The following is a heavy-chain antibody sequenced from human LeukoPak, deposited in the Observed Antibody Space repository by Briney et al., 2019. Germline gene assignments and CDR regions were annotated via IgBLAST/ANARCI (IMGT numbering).Heavy chain of an antibody. D-gene: IGHD5-12*01. CDR2: INHSGST. V-gene: IGHV4-34*01. CDR3: VVSGYDLYMTLFDY. J-gene: IGHJ4*02. Sequence: PSETLSLTCAVYGGSFSGYYWSWIGQPPGKGLEWIGEINHSGSTNYNPSLKSRVTISVDTSKNQFSLKLSSVTAADTAVYYCVVSGYDLYMTLFDYWGQGTLVTVSS. CDR1: GGSFSGYY.